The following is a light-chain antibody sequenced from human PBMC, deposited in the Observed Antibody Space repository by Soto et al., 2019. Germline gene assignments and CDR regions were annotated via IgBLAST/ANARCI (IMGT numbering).Light chain of an antibody. V-gene: IGKV1-5*01. CDR2: DAS. J-gene: IGKJ1*01. Sequence: DIQMTQSPSTLSASVGDRVTITCRASQSISSWLAWYQQKPGKAPKLLIYDASSLESGVPSRFSGSGSGTEFTLTISSLQPDDFATCYCQQYNSYSSTFGQGTKVEIK. CDR3: QQYNSYSST. CDR1: QSISSW.